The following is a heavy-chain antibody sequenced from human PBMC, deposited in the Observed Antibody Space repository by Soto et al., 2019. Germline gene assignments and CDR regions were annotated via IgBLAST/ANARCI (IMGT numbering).Heavy chain of an antibody. J-gene: IGHJ6*02. Sequence: QVQLQESGPGLVKSSQTLSLTCAVSGGSISSGGNYWSWIRQHPGKGLEWIGYIYYSGSTYYNPSLTSRVTISLDTPKNQFSLKLNSVTAADTAVYYCARARMVRGVIYYYGMDVWGQGTTVTVSS. V-gene: IGHV4-31*11. CDR2: IYYSGST. CDR3: ARARMVRGVIYYYGMDV. D-gene: IGHD3-10*01. CDR1: GGSISSGGNY.